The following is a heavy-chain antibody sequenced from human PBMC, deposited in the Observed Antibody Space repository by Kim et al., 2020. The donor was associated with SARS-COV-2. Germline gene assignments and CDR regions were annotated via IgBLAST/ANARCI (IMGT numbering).Heavy chain of an antibody. CDR1: GYDFTKYW. Sequence: GESLKISCKASGYDFTKYWIGWVRQMPGGGLEWMGIIYPLDSDTRYRPSFLGQVTISVDKPRNTAYLQWNSLKVSDTAMYYCTRHVMSSFYQYDRSPHTQKPRDFWRRGTLVPLSS. CDR2: IYPLDSDT. V-gene: IGHV5-51*01. J-gene: IGHJ4*02. CDR3: TRHVMSSFYQYDRSPHTQKPRDF. D-gene: IGHD3-3*01.